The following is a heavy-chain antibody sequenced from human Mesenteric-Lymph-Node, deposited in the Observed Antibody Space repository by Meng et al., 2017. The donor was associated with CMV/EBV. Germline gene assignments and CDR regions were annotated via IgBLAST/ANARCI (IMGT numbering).Heavy chain of an antibody. V-gene: IGHV1-8*03. CDR3: ARGKQGSSWSRYFDL. D-gene: IGHD6-13*01. J-gene: IGHJ2*01. Sequence: SGNTLSDYDINWVRQATGQGIEWMGWMNPNSGNTGYAQDFQGRVTITRNTPLNTVYMELSSLTSEDTAVYYCARGKQGSSWSRYFDLWGRGTLVTVSS. CDR1: GNTLSDYD. CDR2: MNPNSGNT.